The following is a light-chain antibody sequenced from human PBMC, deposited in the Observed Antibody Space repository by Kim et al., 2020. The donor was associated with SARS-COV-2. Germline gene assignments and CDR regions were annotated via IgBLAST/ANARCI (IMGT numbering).Light chain of an antibody. Sequence: QSVLTQPASVSGSTGQSITISCTGTSSDVRSYNLVSWDQQHPGNAPKLMIYEVSKRPSGVSNRFPGSKSGNTASLTISWLQAEDEADSYCCSHGVFGGGTKLTVL. V-gene: IGLV2-23*02. CDR1: SSDVRSYNL. CDR3: CSHGV. CDR2: EVS. J-gene: IGLJ2*01.